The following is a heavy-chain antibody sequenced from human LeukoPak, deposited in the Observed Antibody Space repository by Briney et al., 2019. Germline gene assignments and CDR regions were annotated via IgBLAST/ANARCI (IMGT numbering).Heavy chain of an antibody. CDR2: MNPKSTHT. V-gene: IGHV1-8*01. D-gene: IGHD5-12*01. CDR3: ARARIPGYSGYDLDY. CDR1: GYTFTSYD. J-gene: IGHJ4*02. Sequence: ASVKVSCKASGYTFTSYDINWVRQAPGQGLEWMGWMNPKSTHTGYAQKFQGRVTMTRNTSIATAYMELSSLRSEDTAVYYCARARIPGYSGYDLDYWGQGTLVTVSS.